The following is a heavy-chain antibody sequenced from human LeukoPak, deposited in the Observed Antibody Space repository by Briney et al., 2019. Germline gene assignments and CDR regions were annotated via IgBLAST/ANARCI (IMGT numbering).Heavy chain of an antibody. D-gene: IGHD3-10*01. CDR3: ASSEPDGSGSYQTDY. V-gene: IGHV5-51*01. CDR2: IYPGDSDT. Sequence: GESLKISCKGSGYSFTSYWIGWVRQMPGKGLEWMGIIYPGDSDTRYSPSFQGQVTISADKFISTAYLQWSSLKASDTAMYYCASSEPDGSGSYQTDYWGQGTLVTVSS. CDR1: GYSFTSYW. J-gene: IGHJ4*02.